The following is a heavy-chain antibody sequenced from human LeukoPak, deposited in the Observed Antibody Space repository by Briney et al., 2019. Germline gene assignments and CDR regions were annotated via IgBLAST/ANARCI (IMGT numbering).Heavy chain of an antibody. D-gene: IGHD6-6*01. V-gene: IGHV4-38-2*02. Sequence: KPSETLSLTCTVSGYTISSGYYWGWIRQPPGKGLGWIGSIYHSGSTYYNPSLKSRVTISVDTSKNQFSLKLSSVTAADTAVYYCARDRPAPNGLDYWGQGTLVTVSS. J-gene: IGHJ4*02. CDR3: ARDRPAPNGLDY. CDR2: IYHSGST. CDR1: GYTISSGYY.